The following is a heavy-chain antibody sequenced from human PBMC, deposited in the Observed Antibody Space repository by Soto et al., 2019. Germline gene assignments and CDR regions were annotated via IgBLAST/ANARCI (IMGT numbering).Heavy chain of an antibody. CDR2: ISTSIDAT. Sequence: EVQLLESGGGLVQTGWSLRLSCAASGFAFSNYAMHWVRQAPGKGLEWVSSISTSIDATYYADSVKGRFTISRDDSKHTLYLQMNSLRAEDSAVYYCAKDRTVAARNFDYWGQGTQVTVSS. CDR3: AKDRTVAARNFDY. CDR1: GFAFSNYA. J-gene: IGHJ4*02. D-gene: IGHD6-6*01. V-gene: IGHV3-23*01.